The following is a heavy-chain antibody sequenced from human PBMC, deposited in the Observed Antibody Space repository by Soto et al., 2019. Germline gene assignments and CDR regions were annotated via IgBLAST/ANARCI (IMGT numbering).Heavy chain of an antibody. CDR2: INPNSDGT. Sequence: ASVKVSCKASGYTFTGYYMHWVRQAPGQGLEWMGWINPNSDGTNYAQKFQGWVTMTRDTSISTAYMELSRLRCGDTAVYYCARDGRIAAAGRGLGYWGQGTLVTVSS. J-gene: IGHJ4*02. V-gene: IGHV1-2*04. CDR1: GYTFTGYY. D-gene: IGHD6-13*01. CDR3: ARDGRIAAAGRGLGY.